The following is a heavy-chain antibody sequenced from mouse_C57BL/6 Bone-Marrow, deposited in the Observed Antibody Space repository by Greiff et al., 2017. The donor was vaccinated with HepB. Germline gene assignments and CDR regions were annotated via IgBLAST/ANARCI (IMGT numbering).Heavy chain of an antibody. CDR1: GYTFTSYG. V-gene: IGHV1-81*01. D-gene: IGHD1-1*01. Sequence: VHLVESGAELARPGASVKLSCKASGYTFTSYGISWVKQRTGQGLEWIGEIYPRSGNTYYNEKFKGKATLTADKSSSTAYMELRSLTSEDSAVYFCARGYYGARFAYWGQGTRVTVSA. CDR3: ARGYYGARFAY. J-gene: IGHJ3*01. CDR2: IYPRSGNT.